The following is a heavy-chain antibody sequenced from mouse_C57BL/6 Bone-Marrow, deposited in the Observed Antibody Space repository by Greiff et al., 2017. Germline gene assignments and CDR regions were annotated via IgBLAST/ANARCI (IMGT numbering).Heavy chain of an antibody. CDR2: IWGDGST. CDR1: GFSLTSYG. D-gene: IGHD2-3*01. Sequence: QVKLKESGPGLVAPSQSLSITCTVSGFSLTSYGVSWVRQPQGKGLEWLGVIWGDGSTNNHSDLISRLSISKENSKSQVFLKLNRLQTDDTATYHFAKGGGYDLDYWGQGTTLTVSS. J-gene: IGHJ2*01. V-gene: IGHV2-3*01. CDR3: AKGGGYDLDY.